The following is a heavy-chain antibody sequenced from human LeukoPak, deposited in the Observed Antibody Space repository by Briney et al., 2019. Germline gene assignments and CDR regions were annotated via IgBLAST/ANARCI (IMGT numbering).Heavy chain of an antibody. Sequence: GESLKISCKGSGYDFSTYWIGWVRQMPGQGLGWMGIIYPGDSDTRNSPSLQGQVTISADKSISTVYLQWSSLKASDTAMYYCARDGPVPATADAFDIWGQGTMVTVSS. CDR3: ARDGPVPATADAFDI. D-gene: IGHD2-2*01. CDR2: IYPGDSDT. CDR1: GYDFSTYW. V-gene: IGHV5-51*01. J-gene: IGHJ3*02.